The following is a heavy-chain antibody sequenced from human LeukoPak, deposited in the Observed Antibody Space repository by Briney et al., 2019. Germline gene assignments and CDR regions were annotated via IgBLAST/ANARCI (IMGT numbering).Heavy chain of an antibody. V-gene: IGHV3-23*01. D-gene: IGHD2-15*01. J-gene: IGHJ4*02. CDR3: AKDHSGDYFDY. CDR1: GFTFSSYA. Sequence: GGSLRLSCAASGFTFSSYAMSWVRQAPGKGLEWVSAISGSGGSTYYADSVKGRFTISRDNSKNTPYLQMNSLRAEDTAVYHCAKDHSGDYFDYWGQGTLVTVSS. CDR2: ISGSGGST.